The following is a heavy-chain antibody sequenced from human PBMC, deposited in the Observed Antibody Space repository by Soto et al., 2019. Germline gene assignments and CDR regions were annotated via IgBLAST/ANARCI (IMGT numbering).Heavy chain of an antibody. J-gene: IGHJ6*03. Sequence: ASVKVSCKASGYTFTSYAMHWVRQAPGQRLEWMGWINAGNGNTKYSQKFQGRVTITRDTSASTAYMELSSLRSEDTAVYYCARSDPYYYYMDVWGKGTTVTVSS. CDR1: GYTFTSYA. V-gene: IGHV1-3*01. CDR3: ARSDPYYYYMDV. CDR2: INAGNGNT.